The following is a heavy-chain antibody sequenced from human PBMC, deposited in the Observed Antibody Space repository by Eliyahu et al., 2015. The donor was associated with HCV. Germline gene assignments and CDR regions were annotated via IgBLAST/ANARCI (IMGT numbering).Heavy chain of an antibody. J-gene: IGHJ6*02. CDR2: IYYDGNT. CDR1: XGSIXSSXYY. Sequence: QLQLHESGPGLVKPSETLSLTCTVSXGSIXSSXYYWGWIRQPPGRGLEWIGSIYYDGNTYYNPSLKSRVTISVDTSKNQFSLNLSSVTAADTALYYCARPKYHHYFYGMDVWGQGTTVTVSS. V-gene: IGHV4-39*01. D-gene: IGHD3-9*01. CDR3: ARPKYHHYFYGMDV.